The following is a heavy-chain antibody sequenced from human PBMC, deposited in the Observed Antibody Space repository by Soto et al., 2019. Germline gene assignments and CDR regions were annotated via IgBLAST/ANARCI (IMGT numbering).Heavy chain of an antibody. J-gene: IGHJ5*02. CDR3: AKSIKGDLWRDWLAP. CDR2: ISGSGGST. V-gene: IGHV3-23*01. CDR1: ELPLSSDA. D-gene: IGHD3-3*01. Sequence: LXLSCATSELPLSSDALSWVRQAPGKGLEWVSAISGSGGSTYYADSVKGRFTISRDNSKTTLYLQMNSLRAEDTAVYYCAKSIKGDLWRDWLAPWGKGTLVT.